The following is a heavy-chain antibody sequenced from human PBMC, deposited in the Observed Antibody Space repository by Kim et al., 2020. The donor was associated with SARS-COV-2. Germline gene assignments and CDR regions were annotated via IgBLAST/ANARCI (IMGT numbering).Heavy chain of an antibody. D-gene: IGHD6-6*01. CDR3: ARHYSSTWYYFDF. J-gene: IGHJ4*02. V-gene: IGHV4-59*08. Sequence: SNPSLKSRVTMSVDTSKNQFSLKLSSVTAADTAIYYCARHYSSTWYYFDFWGQGALVTVSS.